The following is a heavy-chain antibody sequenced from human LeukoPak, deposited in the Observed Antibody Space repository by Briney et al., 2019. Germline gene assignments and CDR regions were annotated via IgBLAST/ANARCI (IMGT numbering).Heavy chain of an antibody. D-gene: IGHD5-18*01. J-gene: IGHJ4*02. CDR1: GYTFTSYG. CDR3: ARMAVDTAMVHWYYFDY. CDR2: ISAYNGNT. V-gene: IGHV1-18*01. Sequence: ASVKVSCKASGYTFTSYGISWVRQAPGQGLEWMGWISAYNGNTNYAQKLQGRVTMTTDISTSTAYMELRSLRSDDTAVYYCARMAVDTAMVHWYYFDYWGQGTLVTVSS.